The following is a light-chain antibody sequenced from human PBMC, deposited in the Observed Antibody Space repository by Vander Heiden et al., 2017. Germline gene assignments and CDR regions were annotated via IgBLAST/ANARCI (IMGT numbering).Light chain of an antibody. Sequence: DIQMTQSPSSLSASVGDRVTITCRASQSISSYLNWNQQKPGKAPKLLIYAASSLQSGVPSRFSGSGSGTDFTLTISSLQPEDFATYYCQQSDSTLWTFGQGTKVEIK. J-gene: IGKJ1*01. V-gene: IGKV1-39*01. CDR2: AAS. CDR1: QSISSY. CDR3: QQSDSTLWT.